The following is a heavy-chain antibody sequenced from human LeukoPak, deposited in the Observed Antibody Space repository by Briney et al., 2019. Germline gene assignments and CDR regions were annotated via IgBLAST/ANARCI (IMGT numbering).Heavy chain of an antibody. V-gene: IGHV4-4*02. J-gene: IGHJ3*01. D-gene: IGHD1-20*01. Sequence: SETLSLTCAVSGGSISSSNWWSWVRQPPGKGLEWIGETYHSGSTNYNPSLKSRVTISVDTSKNQFSLKLISVTAADTAVYYCARAITGTRNAFDFWGQGTMVTVSS. CDR2: TYHSGST. CDR3: ARAITGTRNAFDF. CDR1: GGSISSSNW.